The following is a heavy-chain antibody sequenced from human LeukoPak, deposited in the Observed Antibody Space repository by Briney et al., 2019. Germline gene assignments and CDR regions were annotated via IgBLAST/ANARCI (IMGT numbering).Heavy chain of an antibody. CDR3: AKDSEDVLVVPAAYLDY. J-gene: IGHJ4*02. V-gene: IGHV3-23*01. Sequence: GGSLRLSCAASGFTFSSYGMSWVRQAPGKGLEWVSAISGSGGSTYYADSVKGRFTISRDNSKNTLYLQMNSLRAEDTAVYYCAKDSEDVLVVPAAYLDYWGQGTLVTVSS. CDR1: GFTFSSYG. D-gene: IGHD2-2*01. CDR2: ISGSGGST.